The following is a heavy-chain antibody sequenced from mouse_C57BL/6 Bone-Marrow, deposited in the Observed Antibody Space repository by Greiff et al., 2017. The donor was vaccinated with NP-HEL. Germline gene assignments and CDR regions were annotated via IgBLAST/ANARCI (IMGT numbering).Heavy chain of an antibody. D-gene: IGHD2-5*01. V-gene: IGHV1-63*01. CDR1: GYTFTNYW. J-gene: IGHJ3*01. Sequence: VQLQQSGAELVRPGTSVKMSCKASGYTFTNYWIGWAKQRPGHGLEWIGDIYPGGGYTNYNEKFKGKATLTADKSSSTAYMQFSSLTSEDSASYYCASNSNFAWFAYWGQGTLVTVSA. CDR2: IYPGGGYT. CDR3: ASNSNFAWFAY.